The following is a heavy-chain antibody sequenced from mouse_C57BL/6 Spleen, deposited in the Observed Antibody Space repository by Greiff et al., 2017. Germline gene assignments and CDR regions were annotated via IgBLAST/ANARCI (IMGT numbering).Heavy chain of an antibody. Sequence: QVQLKESGAELVKPGASVKISCKASRYAFSSYWMNWVKQRPGKGLEWIGQIYPGDGDTNYNGKFKGKATLTADKSSSTAYMQLSSLTSEDSAVYFCARGGDYGSSFMDYGGQGTSVTGSS. D-gene: IGHD1-1*01. CDR1: RYAFSSYW. V-gene: IGHV1-80*01. CDR3: ARGGDYGSSFMDY. CDR2: IYPGDGDT. J-gene: IGHJ4*01.